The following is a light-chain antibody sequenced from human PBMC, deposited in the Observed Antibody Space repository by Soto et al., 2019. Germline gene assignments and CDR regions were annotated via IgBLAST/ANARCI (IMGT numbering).Light chain of an antibody. CDR2: EAS. V-gene: IGKV1-5*03. CDR3: QQYNSYPWT. CDR1: QSISIW. J-gene: IGKJ1*01. Sequence: DIQMTQSPSTLSASVGARVTITCRASQSISIWLAWYQQKPGKAPKLLIHEASSLESGVPSRFSGSRSGTEFTLTISSLQPDDFATYYCQQYNSYPWTFGQGTKVEIK.